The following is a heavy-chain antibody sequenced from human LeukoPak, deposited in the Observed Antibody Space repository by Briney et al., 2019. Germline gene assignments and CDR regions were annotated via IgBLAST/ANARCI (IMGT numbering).Heavy chain of an antibody. CDR3: ARRAGAYLHPYDY. V-gene: IGHV3-7*01. J-gene: IGHJ4*02. CDR1: GFTFSSYW. D-gene: IGHD4/OR15-4a*01. CDR2: IKQDGSEK. Sequence: GGSLRLSCAASGFTFSSYWMSWVRQAPGKGLEWVANIKQDGSEKYYVDSVKGRFTISRDNAKNSLYLQMNSLRAEDTAVYYCARRAGAYLHPYDYWGQGTLVTVSS.